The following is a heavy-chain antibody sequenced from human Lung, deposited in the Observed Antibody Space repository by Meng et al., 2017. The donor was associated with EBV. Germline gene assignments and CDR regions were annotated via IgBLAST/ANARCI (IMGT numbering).Heavy chain of an antibody. Sequence: QAHLPESGPGLVKPSQTLSLTCTVSGGSISSGGYYWSWIRQHPGKSLEWIGYIYYSGSTYYNPSLKSLVSISVDTSNNQFSLKLSSVTAADTAVYYCARAVDTGYFDYWGQGTLVTVSS. CDR3: ARAVDTGYFDY. J-gene: IGHJ4*02. D-gene: IGHD5-18*01. V-gene: IGHV4-31*01. CDR2: IYYSGST. CDR1: GGSISSGGYY.